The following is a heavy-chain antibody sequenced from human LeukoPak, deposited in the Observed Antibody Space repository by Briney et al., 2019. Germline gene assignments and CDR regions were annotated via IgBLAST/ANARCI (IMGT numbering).Heavy chain of an antibody. Sequence: SEPLSLPCPVSGGSISDTSYYWGWIRQPPGKGLEWIGSIHYSGTTYYNPSLKSRVTISVDTSKTQCSLKLSSVTAADTAVYYCTRADESGSPEAADYWGQGTLVTVSS. CDR2: IHYSGTT. J-gene: IGHJ4*02. CDR3: TRADESGSPEAADY. V-gene: IGHV4-39*07. D-gene: IGHD1-26*01. CDR1: GGSISDTSYY.